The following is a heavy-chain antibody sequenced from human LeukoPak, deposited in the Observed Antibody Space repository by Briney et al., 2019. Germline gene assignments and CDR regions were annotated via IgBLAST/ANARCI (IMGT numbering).Heavy chain of an antibody. D-gene: IGHD5-24*01. CDR1: GFTFSSYS. CDR3: ARARDGLNAFDY. Sequence: GGSLRLSCAASGFTFSSYSMNWVRQAPGKGLEWVSSISSSSSYIYYADSVKGRFTISRDNAKNSLYLQMNSLRAEDTAVYYCARARDGLNAFDYWGQGTLVTVSS. J-gene: IGHJ4*02. V-gene: IGHV3-21*04. CDR2: ISSSSSYI.